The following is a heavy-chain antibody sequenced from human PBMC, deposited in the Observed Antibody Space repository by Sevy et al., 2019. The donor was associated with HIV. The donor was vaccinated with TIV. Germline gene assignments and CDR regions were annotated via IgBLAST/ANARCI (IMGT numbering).Heavy chain of an antibody. Sequence: GGSLRLSCAASGFTFNVYGMHWVRQAPGKGLQWVAFTRHDGSTKYYADSVKGRFTSSSDNSKNTLYPQLNSLRVGDTAMYYCAKDLTERYSTSSGDFDYCSQGSLVTVSS. CDR1: GFTFNVYG. CDR2: TRHDGSTK. J-gene: IGHJ4*02. CDR3: AKDLTERYSTSSGDFDY. V-gene: IGHV3-30*02. D-gene: IGHD6-6*01.